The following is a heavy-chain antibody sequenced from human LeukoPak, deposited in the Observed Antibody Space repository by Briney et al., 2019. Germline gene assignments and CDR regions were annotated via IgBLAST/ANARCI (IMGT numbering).Heavy chain of an antibody. J-gene: IGHJ3*02. V-gene: IGHV4-59*01. CDR2: IYYSGST. D-gene: IGHD2-2*01. Sequence: SETLSLTCTVSGGSISSYYWSWIRQPPGKGLEWMGYIYYSGSTNYNPSLKSRVTILVDTSKNQFSLKLSSVTAADTAVYYCARDLVVVPASRRAFDIWGQGTMVTVSS. CDR3: ARDLVVVPASRRAFDI. CDR1: GGSISSYY.